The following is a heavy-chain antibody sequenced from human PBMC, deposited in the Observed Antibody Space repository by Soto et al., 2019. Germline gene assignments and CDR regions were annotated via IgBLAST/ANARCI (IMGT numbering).Heavy chain of an antibody. D-gene: IGHD6-19*01. J-gene: IGHJ5*02. Sequence: ASVKVSCKASGYTFSNYGISWVRQAPGQGLEWMGWISAYNGSTSYAQKFQGRVTMTRDTSTSTVYMELSSLRSEDTAVYYCARSIAVAGTFDPWGQGTLVTVSS. CDR3: ARSIAVAGTFDP. CDR2: ISAYNGST. CDR1: GYTFSNYG. V-gene: IGHV1-18*01.